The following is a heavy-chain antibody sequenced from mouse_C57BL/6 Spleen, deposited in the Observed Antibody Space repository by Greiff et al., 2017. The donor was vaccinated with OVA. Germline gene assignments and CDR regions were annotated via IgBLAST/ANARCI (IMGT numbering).Heavy chain of an antibody. CDR3: ARDRGLLNAMDY. Sequence: EVMLVESEGGLVQPGSSMKLSCTASGFTFSDYYMAWVRQVPEKGLEWVANINYDGSSTYYLDSLKSRFIISRDNAKNILYLQMSSLKSEDTATYYCARDRGLLNAMDYWGQGTSVTVSS. CDR1: GFTFSDYY. CDR2: INYDGSST. J-gene: IGHJ4*01. V-gene: IGHV5-16*01. D-gene: IGHD1-1*01.